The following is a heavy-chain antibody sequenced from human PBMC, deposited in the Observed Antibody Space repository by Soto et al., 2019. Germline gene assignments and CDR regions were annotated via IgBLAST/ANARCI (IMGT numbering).Heavy chain of an antibody. CDR2: IYYSGST. CDR3: ARVPVRIFGGVIASAYFDY. Sequence: PSETLSLTCTVSGGSISSYYWSWIRQPPGKGLEWIGYIYYSGSTNYNPSLRSRVTISVDTSKNQFSLKLTSVTAADTAVYYCARVPVRIFGGVIASAYFDYWGRGTLVTVS. CDR1: GGSISSYY. J-gene: IGHJ4*02. D-gene: IGHD3-16*02. V-gene: IGHV4-59*01.